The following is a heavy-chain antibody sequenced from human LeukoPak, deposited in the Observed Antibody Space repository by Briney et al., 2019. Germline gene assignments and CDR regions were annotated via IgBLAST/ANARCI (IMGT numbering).Heavy chain of an antibody. V-gene: IGHV1-18*01. CDR1: GYTFTSYG. J-gene: IGHJ4*02. CDR2: ISAYNGNT. CDR3: ARDSMVRGVTPLDY. Sequence: ASVKVSCKASGYTFTSYGISWVRQAPGQGLEWMGWISAYNGNTNYAQKLQGRVTMTTDTSTSTAYMELRSLRSDDTAVYYCARDSMVRGVTPLDYWGQGTLVTVSS. D-gene: IGHD3-10*01.